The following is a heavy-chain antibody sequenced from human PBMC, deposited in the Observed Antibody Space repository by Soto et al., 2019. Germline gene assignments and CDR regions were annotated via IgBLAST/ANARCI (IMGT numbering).Heavy chain of an antibody. D-gene: IGHD4-17*01. Sequence: QVQLVQSGAEVKKPGASVKVSCKASGYIFTTYGITWVRQARGQGLEWMGWISAYNGNTNYAQKFQGRVTMTTDTSTTTAYMELRSLRSDDTAVYYCARYPVLDYGDFGYFDYWAQGTLVTVSS. CDR2: ISAYNGNT. CDR3: ARYPVLDYGDFGYFDY. J-gene: IGHJ4*02. V-gene: IGHV1-18*04. CDR1: GYIFTTYG.